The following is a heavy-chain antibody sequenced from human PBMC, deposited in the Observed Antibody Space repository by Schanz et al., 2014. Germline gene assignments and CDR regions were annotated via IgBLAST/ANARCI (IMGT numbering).Heavy chain of an antibody. Sequence: EVHLVESGGGLVQPGGSLRLSCAASGFTFSAYYMDWVRQAPGKGLEWVSYISSSSSTRYYADSVKGRFTISRDNAKNSLYLQMNSLRAEDTAVYYCARSRSGFYFDYWGQGTLVTVSS. J-gene: IGHJ4*02. V-gene: IGHV3-48*01. D-gene: IGHD1-26*01. CDR3: ARSRSGFYFDY. CDR2: ISSSSSTR. CDR1: GFTFSAYY.